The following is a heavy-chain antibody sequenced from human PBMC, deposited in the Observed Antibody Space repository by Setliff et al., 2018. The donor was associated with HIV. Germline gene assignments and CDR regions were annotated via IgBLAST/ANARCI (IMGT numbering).Heavy chain of an antibody. CDR2: IDSSSETK. V-gene: IGHV3-48*03. Sequence: LSCAASGFTFSRFDMNWVRQVPGKGLEWVAYIDSSSETKYYADSVKGRFSISRDNARNSLFLQMNNLRVEDTAVYYCAREGSSGYTGWFDSWGQGTLVTVSS. J-gene: IGHJ5*01. CDR3: AREGSSGYTGWFDS. D-gene: IGHD3-22*01. CDR1: GFTFSRFD.